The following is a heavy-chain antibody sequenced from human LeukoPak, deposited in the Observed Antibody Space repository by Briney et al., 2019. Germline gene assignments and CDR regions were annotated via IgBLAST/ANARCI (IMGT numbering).Heavy chain of an antibody. CDR3: ARDRVVVVTGGPDAFDI. CDR2: IYYSGST. V-gene: IGHV4-61*10. D-gene: IGHD3-22*01. CDR1: GGSIRSGSYY. J-gene: IGHJ3*02. Sequence: PSETLSLTCTVSGGSIRSGSYYWSWIRQPAGKGLEWIGYIYYSGSTNYNPSLKSRVTISVDTSKNQFSLKLSSVTAADTAVYYCARDRVVVVTGGPDAFDIWGQGTMVTVSS.